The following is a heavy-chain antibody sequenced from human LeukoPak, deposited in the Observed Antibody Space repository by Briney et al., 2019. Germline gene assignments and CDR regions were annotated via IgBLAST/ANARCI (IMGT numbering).Heavy chain of an antibody. V-gene: IGHV4-34*01. CDR1: GGSFGGYY. CDR2: INHSGST. D-gene: IGHD3-16*02. Sequence: SETLSLTCAVYGGSFGGYYWSWIRQPPGKGLEWIGEINHSGSTNYNPSLKSRVTISVDTSKNQFSLKLSSVTAADTAVYYCARGRPDDYVWGSYRYRYYFDYWGQGTLVTVSS. CDR3: ARGRPDDYVWGSYRYRYYFDY. J-gene: IGHJ4*02.